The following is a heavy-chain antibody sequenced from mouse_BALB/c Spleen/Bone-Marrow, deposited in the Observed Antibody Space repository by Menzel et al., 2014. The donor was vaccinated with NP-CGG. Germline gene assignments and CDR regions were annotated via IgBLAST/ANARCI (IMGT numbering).Heavy chain of an antibody. CDR1: GFTFSDYY. V-gene: IGHV5-12*01. D-gene: IGHD4-1*01. CDR3: ASPGTY. Sequence: DVKLVESGGGLVQPGGSLKLSCAPSGFTFSDYYMYWVRQTPEKRLEWVAYISNGGGSSTYYPDTVKGRFTISRDNAXNTLYLQMSRLKSEDTAMYYCASPGTYWGQGTLVTVSA. CDR2: ISNGGGSST. J-gene: IGHJ3*01.